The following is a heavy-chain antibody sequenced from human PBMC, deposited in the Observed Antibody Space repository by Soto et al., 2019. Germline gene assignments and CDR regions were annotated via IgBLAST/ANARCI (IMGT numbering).Heavy chain of an antibody. Sequence: QVQLVQSGAEVKKPGASVKVSCKASGYTFISYAIHWVRQAPGQRLEWMGWINAGNGDTKYSQKLEGRVTITRDTSATTAYMDLNSLRSEDTAVYYCARDRWVTTNGLDPWGQGTLVTVSS. CDR2: INAGNGDT. CDR1: GYTFISYA. V-gene: IGHV1-3*01. CDR3: ARDRWVTTNGLDP. D-gene: IGHD4-17*01. J-gene: IGHJ5*02.